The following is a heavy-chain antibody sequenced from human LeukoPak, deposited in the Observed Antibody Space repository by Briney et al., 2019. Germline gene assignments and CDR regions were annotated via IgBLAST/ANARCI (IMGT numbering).Heavy chain of an antibody. J-gene: IGHJ4*02. CDR2: IYYSGST. V-gene: IGHV4-59*01. CDR3: ARADYYCDSSGYSLDY. CDR1: GGSISSYY. D-gene: IGHD3-22*01. Sequence: SETLSLTCTVSGGSISSYYWSWIRQPPGKGLEWIGYIYYSGSTNYNPSLKSRVTISVDTSKNQFSLKLSSVTAADTAVYYCARADYYCDSSGYSLDYWGQGTLVTVSS.